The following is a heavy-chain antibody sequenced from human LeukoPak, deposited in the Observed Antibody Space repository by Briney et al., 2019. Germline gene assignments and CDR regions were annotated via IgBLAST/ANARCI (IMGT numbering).Heavy chain of an antibody. D-gene: IGHD4-17*01. CDR1: GGSISSSIYY. CDR2: INHSGST. CDR3: ARGYTVTTDLSIDY. V-gene: IGHV4-39*07. J-gene: IGHJ4*02. Sequence: SETLSLTCTVSGGSISSSIYYWSWIRQPPGKGLEWIGEINHSGSTNYNPSLKSRVSISVDTSKNQFSLKLTSVTAADTAVYYCARGYTVTTDLSIDYWGQGTLVIVSS.